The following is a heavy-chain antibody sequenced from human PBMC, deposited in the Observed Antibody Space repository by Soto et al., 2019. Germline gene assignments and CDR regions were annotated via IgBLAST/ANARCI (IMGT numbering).Heavy chain of an antibody. CDR2: ISVSGGST. CDR1: GFPFAVYS. J-gene: IGHJ4*02. V-gene: IGHV3-23*01. D-gene: IGHD3-22*01. CDR3: AKGSSGCDRHFDS. Sequence: PGGSLRLSCAASGFPFAVYSMSWVRQSPGKGLEWVSTISVSGGSTYYADSVKGRFTISRDNSKNTLYLQMSSLRAEDTDVYYWAKGSSGCDRHFDSWGQGIMVTVSS.